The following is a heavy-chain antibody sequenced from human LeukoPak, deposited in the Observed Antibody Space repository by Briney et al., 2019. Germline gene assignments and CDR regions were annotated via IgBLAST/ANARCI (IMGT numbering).Heavy chain of an antibody. V-gene: IGHV3-66*01. CDR3: ARYPYSTSSWSDP. J-gene: IGHJ5*02. D-gene: IGHD6-6*01. CDR1: GLTVSSDY. Sequence: PGGSLRLSCAASGLTVSSDYMSWVRQAAGKGLEWVSVIYSGGGTYYTDSVRGRFTISRDNSKNTLYLQLNSLRAEDTAVYYCARYPYSTSSWSDPWGQGTLVTVSS. CDR2: IYSGGGT.